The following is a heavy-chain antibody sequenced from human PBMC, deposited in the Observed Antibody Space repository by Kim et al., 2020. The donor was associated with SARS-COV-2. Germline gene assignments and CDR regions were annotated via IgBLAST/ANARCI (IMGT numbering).Heavy chain of an antibody. CDR2: ISGSRSAI. V-gene: IGHV3-23*01. J-gene: IGHJ3*01. CDR1: GFTFSTYV. D-gene: IGHD2-8*02. Sequence: GGSLRLSCAASGFTFSTYVMTWVRQAPGKGLEWVSSISGSRSAIYYADSVKGRFTISRDNSKNTLYLQMNNLKAEDSAVYYCAKDQTAHTDDAFHFWGQGTVVTVSS. CDR3: AKDQTAHTDDAFHF.